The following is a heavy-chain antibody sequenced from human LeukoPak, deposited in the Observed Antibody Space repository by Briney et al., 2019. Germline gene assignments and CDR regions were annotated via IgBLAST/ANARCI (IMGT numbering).Heavy chain of an antibody. Sequence: GGSLRLSCAASGFTISDYGMHWVRQAPGKGLEWVAVIWYDGSNIYYADSVKGRFTISRDNSRNTLYLQMNSLRAEDTAVYYCVRELPPVVQYYFDHWGPGTMVTVSS. CDR1: GFTISDYG. CDR2: IWYDGSNI. J-gene: IGHJ4*02. D-gene: IGHD2-21*01. CDR3: VRELPPVVQYYFDH. V-gene: IGHV3-33*01.